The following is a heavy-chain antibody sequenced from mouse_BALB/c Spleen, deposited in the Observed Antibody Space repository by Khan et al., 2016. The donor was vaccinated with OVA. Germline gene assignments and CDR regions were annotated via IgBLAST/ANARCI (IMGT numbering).Heavy chain of an antibody. D-gene: IGHD2-10*01. Sequence: QVQLKQSGPGLVAPSQSLSITCTISGFSLTNYGVHWIRQPPGKGLEWLVVIWSDGSTTYNSALKSRLTITKDNSKSRVFLQMNGLQTDDTAIYFCARQPYYHYNIMDYWGQGTSVTVSS. CDR2: IWSDGST. V-gene: IGHV2-6-1*01. CDR1: GFSLTNYG. CDR3: ARQPYYHYNIMDY. J-gene: IGHJ4*01.